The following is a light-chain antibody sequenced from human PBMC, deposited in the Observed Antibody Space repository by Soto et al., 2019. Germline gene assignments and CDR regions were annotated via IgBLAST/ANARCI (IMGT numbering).Light chain of an antibody. CDR1: SRDVGADKC. CDR2: EVS. CDR3: TSYVGSNIWV. Sequence: QSVLTQPPSASGSPGQSVTISCTGTSRDVGADKCVSWYQQYPGKAPKLMIHEVSKPPSGVPDRFSGSKSGNTASLTVCGLQAEDEADYYCTSYVGSNIWVFGGGTQLTVL. J-gene: IGLJ3*02. V-gene: IGLV2-8*01.